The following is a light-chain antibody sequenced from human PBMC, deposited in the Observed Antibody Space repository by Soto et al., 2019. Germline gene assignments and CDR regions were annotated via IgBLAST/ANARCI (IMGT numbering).Light chain of an antibody. CDR3: SSYTSSSTLYV. CDR2: DVS. CDR1: SSDVGRYNY. V-gene: IGLV2-14*03. Sequence: QSALTQPASVSGSPGQSITISCTGTSSDVGRYNYVSWYQHHPGKAPKLMIHDVSNRPSGVSNRFSGSKSGNTASLTISGLQAEDEADYYCSSYTSSSTLYVFGTGTKLTVL. J-gene: IGLJ1*01.